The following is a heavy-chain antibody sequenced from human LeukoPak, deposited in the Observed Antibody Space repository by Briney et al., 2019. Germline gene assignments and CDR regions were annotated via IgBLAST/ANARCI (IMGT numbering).Heavy chain of an antibody. CDR3: AKGVPANFYYYYYMDV. V-gene: IGHV3-23*01. CDR1: GFTFSSYA. J-gene: IGHJ6*03. CDR2: ISASGVISASGVNT. Sequence: GGSLRLSCAASGFTFSSYAMSWVRQAPGKGLEWVSVISASGVISASGVNTYCADSVKGRFTISRDNSKNTLYLEVNSLRVEDTALYYCAKGVPANFYYYYYMDVWGKGTTVTVSS. D-gene: IGHD1-7*01.